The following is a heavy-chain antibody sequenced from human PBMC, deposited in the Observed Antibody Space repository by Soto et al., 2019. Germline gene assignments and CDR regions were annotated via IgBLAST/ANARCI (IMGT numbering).Heavy chain of an antibody. CDR1: CGSTSSYY. Sequence: PSEPLSLTCTVSCGSTSSYYWRWIRQPAGRGLERIGYIYYSGSANYNPSLKSRLTLSVDTTQNQYSLKLSSVTAADTTVYYCARGALTTYFDYWGQGTLVTV. V-gene: IGHV4-59*01. CDR3: ARGALTTYFDY. CDR2: IYYSGSA. J-gene: IGHJ4*02.